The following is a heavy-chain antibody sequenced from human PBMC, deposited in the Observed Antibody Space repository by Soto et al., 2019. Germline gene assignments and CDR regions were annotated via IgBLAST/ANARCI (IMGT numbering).Heavy chain of an antibody. CDR1: GYTFTSYD. CDR3: TSGRPAGYNWSDRTTFSSARLYYFDY. Sequence: QVQLVQSGAEVKKPGASVKVSCKASGYTFTSYDINWVRQATGQGLEWMGWMNPNSGNTGYAQKFQGRVTKTGNTPISTAYTELSSLRSVDKAVYYWTSGRPAGYNWSDRTTFSSARLYYFDYWGQGTLVTVSS. V-gene: IGHV1-8*01. CDR2: MNPNSGNT. J-gene: IGHJ4*02. D-gene: IGHD1-1*01.